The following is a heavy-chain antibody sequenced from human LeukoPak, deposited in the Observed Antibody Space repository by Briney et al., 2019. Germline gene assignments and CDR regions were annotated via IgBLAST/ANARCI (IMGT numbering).Heavy chain of an antibody. D-gene: IGHD5-18*01. Sequence: ASVKVSCKASGYTFITYGITWVRQAPGQGVEWMGWTNTYDGNTNYAQKFQGRVTITADESTSTAYMELSSLRSEDTAVYYCARPHSKYSYDIWGQGTLVTVSS. J-gene: IGHJ4*02. CDR3: ARPHSKYSYDI. CDR1: GYTFITYG. V-gene: IGHV1-18*01. CDR2: TNTYDGNT.